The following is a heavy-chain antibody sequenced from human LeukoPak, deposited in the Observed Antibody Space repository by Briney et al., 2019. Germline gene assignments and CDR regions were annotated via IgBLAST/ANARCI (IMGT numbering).Heavy chain of an antibody. CDR1: GGSISSYY. D-gene: IGHD3-3*01. Sequence: KPSETLSLTCTVSGGSISSYYWTWIRQAPGKGLEWIGYVYYSVSTNYNPSLKSRVSISQDTSKNQVSPKLSSVTAADTAVYYCARQESGPYHYMDVWGKGTTVTVSS. CDR2: VYYSVST. CDR3: ARQESGPYHYMDV. J-gene: IGHJ6*03. V-gene: IGHV4-59*08.